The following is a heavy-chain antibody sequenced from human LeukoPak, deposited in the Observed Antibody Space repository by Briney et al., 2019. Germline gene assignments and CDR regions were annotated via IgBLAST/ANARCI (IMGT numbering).Heavy chain of an antibody. CDR1: GFTFTSYN. V-gene: IGHV3-48*02. J-gene: IGHJ4*02. D-gene: IGHD5-18*01. CDR3: ARGYSYWDS. CDR2: ISSSSNNI. Sequence: GGSLRLSCAASGFTFTSYNMSWVRQAPGKGLEWVSYISSSSNNIYYADSVKGRFTISRDNAKNSLYLQMNSLTDEDTAVYYCARGYSYWDSWGQGTLVTVSS.